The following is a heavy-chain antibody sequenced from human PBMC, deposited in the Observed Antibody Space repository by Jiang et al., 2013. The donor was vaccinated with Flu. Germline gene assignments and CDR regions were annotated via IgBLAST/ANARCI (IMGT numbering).Heavy chain of an antibody. V-gene: IGHV4-4*07. CDR3: ASSRGGYPDSFDY. CDR1: ISSYY. J-gene: IGHJ4*02. CDR2: IYTSGST. Sequence: ISSYYWSWIRQPAGKGLEWIGRIYTSGSTNYNPSLKSRVTMSVDTSKNQFSLKLSSVTAADTAVYYCASSRGGYPDSFDYWGQGTLVTVSS. D-gene: IGHD5-18*01.